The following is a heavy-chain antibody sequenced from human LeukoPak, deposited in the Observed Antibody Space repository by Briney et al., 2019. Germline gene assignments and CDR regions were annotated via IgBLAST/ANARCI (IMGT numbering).Heavy chain of an antibody. CDR2: INPNSGAT. V-gene: IGHV1-2*02. Sequence: GASVKVSCKASGYTFTDYYIHWVRQAPGQGLQWLGWINPNSGATNYAQNFHGRATLTRDTSINTAYMELARLTFDDPAVYYCAKDQEQIFDLIQANFDSWGQGTLVTVSS. D-gene: IGHD4/OR15-4a*01. CDR1: GYTFTDYY. J-gene: IGHJ5*01. CDR3: AKDQEQIFDLIQANFDS.